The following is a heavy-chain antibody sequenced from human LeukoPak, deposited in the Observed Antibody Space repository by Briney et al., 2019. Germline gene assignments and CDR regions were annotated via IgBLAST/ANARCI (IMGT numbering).Heavy chain of an antibody. CDR1: GFTFSSSA. CDR2: ITSAGGGS. V-gene: IGHV3-23*01. J-gene: IGHJ4*02. Sequence: GGSLRLSCAASGFTFSSSAMSWVRQAPGKGLEWVSSITSAGGGSYYPASVKGRFTISRDNSKNTLYLQMNSLRAEDTAVYYCANEAYYYGSGSSLPDYWGQGTLVTVSS. CDR3: ANEAYYYGSGSSLPDY. D-gene: IGHD3-10*01.